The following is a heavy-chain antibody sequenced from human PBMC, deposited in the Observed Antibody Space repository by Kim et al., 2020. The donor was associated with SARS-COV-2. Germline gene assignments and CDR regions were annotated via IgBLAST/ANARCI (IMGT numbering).Heavy chain of an antibody. V-gene: IGHV3-7*01. Sequence: GGSLRLSCAASGFTISSNWMSWVRQAPGKGLEWVATIKQDESEKYYVDSVKGRFTISRDNAKNSLYLQMNSLRAEDTAVYYCARQEGGESRYRAFDYWGQGTLVTVSS. CDR2: IKQDESEK. D-gene: IGHD3-10*01. J-gene: IGHJ4*02. CDR1: GFTISSNW. CDR3: ARQEGGESRYRAFDY.